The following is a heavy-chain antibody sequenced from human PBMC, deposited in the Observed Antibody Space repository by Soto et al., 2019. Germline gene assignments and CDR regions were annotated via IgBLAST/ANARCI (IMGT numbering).Heavy chain of an antibody. Sequence: ASVKVSCKVSGYTLTELSMHWVRQAPGEGLEWMGGFDPEDGETIYAQKFQGRVTMTEDTSTDTAYMELSSLRSEDTAVYYCATSSSWSYDAFDIWGQGTMVTVSS. D-gene: IGHD6-13*01. J-gene: IGHJ3*02. CDR1: GYTLTELS. CDR3: ATSSSWSYDAFDI. CDR2: FDPEDGET. V-gene: IGHV1-24*01.